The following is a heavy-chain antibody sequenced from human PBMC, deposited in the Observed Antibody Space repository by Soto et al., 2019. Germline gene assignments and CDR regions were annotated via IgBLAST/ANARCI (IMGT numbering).Heavy chain of an antibody. D-gene: IGHD2-2*01. V-gene: IGHV4-34*01. CDR3: ARGSGIGGVPAATPRNGFDP. CDR1: GGSFSGYY. Sequence: PSETLSLTCAVYGGSFSGYYWSWIRQPPGKGLEWIGEINHSGSTNYNPSLKIRVTISVDTSKNQFSLKLSSVTAADTAVYYCARGSGIGGVPAATPRNGFDPWGPGTLVNLSS. J-gene: IGHJ5*02. CDR2: INHSGST.